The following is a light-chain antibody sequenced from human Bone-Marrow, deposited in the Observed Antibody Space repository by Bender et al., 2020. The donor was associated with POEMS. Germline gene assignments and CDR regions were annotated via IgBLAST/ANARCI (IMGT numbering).Light chain of an antibody. CDR2: QDT. CDR1: NIGSKS. Sequence: SYVLTQPPSVSVAPGQTARITCGGNNIGSKSVHWYQQKPGQSPVLVIYQDTKRPSGIPERFSGSNSGNTATLTIRGTQAMDEADYYCQAWDTYSVIFGGGTKLTVL. CDR3: QAWDTYSVI. V-gene: IGLV3-21*01. J-gene: IGLJ2*01.